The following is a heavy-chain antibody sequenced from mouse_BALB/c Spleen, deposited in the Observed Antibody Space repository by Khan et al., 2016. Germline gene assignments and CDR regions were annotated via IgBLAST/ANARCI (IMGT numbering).Heavy chain of an antibody. CDR2: ILPGSGHT. CDR1: GYTFSNYW. Sequence: QVRLQQSGAELMKPGASMKISCKATGYTFSNYWIEWVRQRPGHGLEWIGEILPGSGHTNCNEKFKGKATFTAETSSHTHSMPLSSLTSEDSAVYYCARNSDTYWFAYWGQGTLVTVSA. CDR3: ARNSDTYWFAY. V-gene: IGHV1-9*01. J-gene: IGHJ3*01. D-gene: IGHD6-1*01.